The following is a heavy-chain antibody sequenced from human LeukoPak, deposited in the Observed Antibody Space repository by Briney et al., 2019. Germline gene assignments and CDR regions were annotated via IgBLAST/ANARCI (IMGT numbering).Heavy chain of an antibody. J-gene: IGHJ4*02. CDR3: AKDGHRAVVPAAMDY. Sequence: GGSLRLSCAASGFTFSSYGMHWVRQAPGKGLERVAVIWYDGSNKYYADSVKGRFTISRDNSKNTLYRQMNSLRAEDTAVYYCAKDGHRAVVPAAMDYWGQGTLVTVSS. V-gene: IGHV3-33*06. CDR2: IWYDGSNK. CDR1: GFTFSSYG. D-gene: IGHD2-2*01.